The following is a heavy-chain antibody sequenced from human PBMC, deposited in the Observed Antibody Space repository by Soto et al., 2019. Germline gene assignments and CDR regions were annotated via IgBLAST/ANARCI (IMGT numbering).Heavy chain of an antibody. CDR1: GGSMNSGGYY. J-gene: IGHJ6*02. Sequence: PSETLSLTCSVSGGSMNSGGYYWSWIRQHPGKGLEWIGYIYYNGDTYYNPSLKSRVTISVDTSKNQFSLNLTSVTAAYTAVYYCARRGGSSSGYYYYAMDVWGQGTTVAVYS. D-gene: IGHD6-6*01. CDR3: ARRGGSSSGYYYYAMDV. CDR2: IYYNGDT. V-gene: IGHV4-31*03.